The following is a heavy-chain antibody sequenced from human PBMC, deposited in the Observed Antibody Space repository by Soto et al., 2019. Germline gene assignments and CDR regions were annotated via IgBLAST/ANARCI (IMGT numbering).Heavy chain of an antibody. CDR3: ARRRLSTGTDYFDY. CDR2: INPNSGDT. D-gene: IGHD1-1*01. V-gene: IGHV1-2*02. Sequence: VKVSCKTSGYTFNDYFLHWVRQAPGQGLEWMGSINPNSGDTDYAQRFQGRVTLTRDTSIRTVYMELSRLRSDDTAVYYCARRRLSTGTDYFDYWGQGTLVTVSS. J-gene: IGHJ4*02. CDR1: GYTFNDYF.